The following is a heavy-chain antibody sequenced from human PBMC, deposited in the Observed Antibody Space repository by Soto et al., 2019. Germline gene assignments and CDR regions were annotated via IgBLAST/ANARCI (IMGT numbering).Heavy chain of an antibody. CDR3: APIPAAMFFGNNFGIDY. CDR1: GFTFSSYA. D-gene: IGHD2-2*01. Sequence: GGSLRLSCAASGFTFSSYAMSWVRQAPGKGLEWVSAISGSGGSIYYADSVKGRFTISRDNSKNTLYLQMNSLRAEDTAVYYCAPIPAAMFFGNNFGIDYWGQGTLVTVSS. J-gene: IGHJ4*02. V-gene: IGHV3-23*01. CDR2: ISGSGGSI.